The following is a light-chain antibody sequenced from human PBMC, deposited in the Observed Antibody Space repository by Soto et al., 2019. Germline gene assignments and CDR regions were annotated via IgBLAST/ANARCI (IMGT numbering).Light chain of an antibody. J-gene: IGLJ3*02. CDR3: HSYESNNVV. CDR1: SGSIASNY. V-gene: IGLV6-57*03. CDR2: EDN. Sequence: NFMLTQPHSESESPGKTVIISCTRSSGSIASNYVQWYQQRPGSAPTIVIYEDNQRPSGVPERFSGSVDSSSNSASLTISGRKTEDEADYYCHSYESNNVVFGGVIKGTVL.